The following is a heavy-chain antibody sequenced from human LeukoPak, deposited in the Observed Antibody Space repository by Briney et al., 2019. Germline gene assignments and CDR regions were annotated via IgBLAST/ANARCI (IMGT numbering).Heavy chain of an antibody. V-gene: IGHV3-23*01. CDR3: AKGRNVELLREAFDF. Sequence: GGSLRLSCAASVVSFKNYPMIWVRQPPGKGLEWVSSISGSGETTYYSDPVRGRFTLSRDKSKNTISLQMHDLKHEDTAMYYCAKGRNVELLREAFDFWGPGTMVIVSS. J-gene: IGHJ4*02. CDR1: VVSFKNYP. D-gene: IGHD2-21*01. CDR2: ISGSGETT.